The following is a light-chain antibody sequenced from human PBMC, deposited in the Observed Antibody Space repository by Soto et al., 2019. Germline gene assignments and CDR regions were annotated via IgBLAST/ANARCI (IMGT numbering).Light chain of an antibody. CDR2: GAS. CDR1: QSVSSSY. Sequence: EIVLTQSPGTLSLSPGERATLSCRASQSVSSSYLAWYQQKPGQAPRLLIYGASSRATGIPDRFSGSGSGTDCTLTMSSLEPEDFAVYYCQQYGSSLWTFGQGTKVEIK. V-gene: IGKV3-20*01. J-gene: IGKJ1*01. CDR3: QQYGSSLWT.